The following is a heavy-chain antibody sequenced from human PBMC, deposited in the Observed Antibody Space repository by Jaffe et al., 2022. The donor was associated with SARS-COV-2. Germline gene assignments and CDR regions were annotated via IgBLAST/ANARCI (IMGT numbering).Heavy chain of an antibody. Sequence: QIALEESGPALVKPTGTLTLTCSFSGFSLTTVGVGVGWIRQPPGKALEWLGFIYWDDERRYSPSLQNRLSITKDTSKGQVVLTLTNVDAVDTATYYCTHIGYISTLKFLPKGFLHNWGRGTLVTVSS. V-gene: IGHV2-5*02. J-gene: IGHJ1*01. CDR1: GFSLTTVGVG. CDR2: IYWDDER. D-gene: IGHD3-3*02. CDR3: THIGYISTLKFLPKGFLHN.